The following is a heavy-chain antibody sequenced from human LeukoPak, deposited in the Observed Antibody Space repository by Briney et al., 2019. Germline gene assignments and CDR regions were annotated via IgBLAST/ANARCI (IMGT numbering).Heavy chain of an antibody. CDR1: GFTFSSYG. CDR2: ISHDGSNI. D-gene: IGHD2-15*01. V-gene: IGHV3-30*18. Sequence: PGGSLRLSCAASGFTFSSYGMHWVRQAPGKGLEWVAVISHDGSNIYYGDSVKGRFSISRDNSKNTLYLQMNSLRVEDTAVYYCAKDPYRVVVATGNYLDPWGQGTLVIVSS. CDR3: AKDPYRVVVATGNYLDP. J-gene: IGHJ5*02.